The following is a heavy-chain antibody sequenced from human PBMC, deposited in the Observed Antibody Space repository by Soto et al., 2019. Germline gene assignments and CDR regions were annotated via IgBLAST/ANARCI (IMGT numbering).Heavy chain of an antibody. Sequence: WETLSLTCAVYSGSFSGYYWSWIRQPPGKGLEWIGEINHSGSTNYNPSLKSRVTISVDTSKNQFSLKLSSVTAADTAVYYCARVGIQLWTHFDYWGQGTLVTVSS. CDR1: SGSFSGYY. CDR3: ARVGIQLWTHFDY. D-gene: IGHD5-18*01. CDR2: INHSGST. J-gene: IGHJ4*02. V-gene: IGHV4-34*01.